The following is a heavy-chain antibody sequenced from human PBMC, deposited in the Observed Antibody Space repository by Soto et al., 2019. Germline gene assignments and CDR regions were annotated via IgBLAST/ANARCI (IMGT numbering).Heavy chain of an antibody. V-gene: IGHV4-30-4*01. CDR2: SYYSGGS. CDR1: GASVSSAEHY. CDR3: ARLSGYDPAGAADK. Sequence: QVQLQESGPGLVKASQTMSLTCTLSGASVSSAEHYWSWIRQPPGNGLEWIGYSYYSGGSYYNASLQRRVSISVDTAQYQFSLKLTSVTAADTAVYYCARLSGYDPAGAADKWGPGILVSVAS. J-gene: IGHJ4*02. D-gene: IGHD5-12*01.